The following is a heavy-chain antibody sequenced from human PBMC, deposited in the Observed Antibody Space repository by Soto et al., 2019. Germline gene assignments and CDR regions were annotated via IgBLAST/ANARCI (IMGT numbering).Heavy chain of an antibody. Sequence: QVQLQESGPGLVKPSQTLSLTCTVSGGSISSDDYYWSWIRQPPGKGLEWIGDIHDTTTTSYSPSLKSRLTLSVATSKHHFSLTLRSVTAADTPVYFCASQYYDFSSGALDFWGQGILVTVSS. CDR1: GGSISSDDYY. CDR2: IHDTTTT. J-gene: IGHJ4*02. V-gene: IGHV4-30-4*01. D-gene: IGHD3-3*01. CDR3: ASQYYDFSSGALDF.